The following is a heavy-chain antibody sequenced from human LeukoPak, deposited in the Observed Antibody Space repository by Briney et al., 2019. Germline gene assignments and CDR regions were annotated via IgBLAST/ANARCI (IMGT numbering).Heavy chain of an antibody. CDR2: IKQDGSEK. Sequence: GGSLRLSCAASGFTFGDTWMNWVRQVPGQGLEWVANIKQDGSEKFYVASVKGRFTISRDNAKNSLYLQMNSLRAEDTAVYYCARRAVTYAFDIWGQGTMVTVSP. CDR3: ARRAVTYAFDI. D-gene: IGHD4-17*01. CDR1: GFTFGDTW. V-gene: IGHV3-7*03. J-gene: IGHJ3*02.